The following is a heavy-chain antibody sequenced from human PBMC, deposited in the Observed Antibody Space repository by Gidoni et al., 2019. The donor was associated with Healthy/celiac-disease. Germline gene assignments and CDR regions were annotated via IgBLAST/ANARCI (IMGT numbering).Heavy chain of an antibody. Sequence: EVQLLESGGGLVQPGGSLRLSCSASGFTFRSYSIGWVRQAPGKGREWVSAISGGGGSTYYADSVKGRFTISRDNSKNTLYLQMNSLRAEDTAVYYCAKLAVGDYVWGSYRPFDYWGQGTLVTVSS. D-gene: IGHD3-16*02. CDR1: GFTFRSYS. CDR2: ISGGGGST. CDR3: AKLAVGDYVWGSYRPFDY. V-gene: IGHV3-23*01. J-gene: IGHJ4*02.